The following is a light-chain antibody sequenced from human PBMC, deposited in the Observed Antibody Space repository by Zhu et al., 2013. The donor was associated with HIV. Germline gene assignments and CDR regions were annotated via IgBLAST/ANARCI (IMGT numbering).Light chain of an antibody. CDR2: GAS. V-gene: IGKV3-20*01. CDR1: QSVSRY. Sequence: EIVLTQSPATLSLSPGERATLSCRASQSVSRYLAWYQQRPGQAPSLLIFGASSRATGTPVRFSGSGSGTDFTLTINRLEPEDFAVYYCQQYATSVLTFGGGTKVEIK. CDR3: QQYATSVLT. J-gene: IGKJ4*01.